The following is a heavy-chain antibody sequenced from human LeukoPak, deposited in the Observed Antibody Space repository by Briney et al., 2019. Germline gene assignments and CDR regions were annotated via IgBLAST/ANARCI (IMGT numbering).Heavy chain of an antibody. V-gene: IGHV3-21*01. Sequence: GGSLRLSCAASGLTVSSTYMSWVRQTPGKGLEWVSSITTSSSYIYYADSVKGRFTISRDNAKNSLYLQMSSLRVEDTAVYYCAREYSSSWSDYWGQGTLVTVSS. D-gene: IGHD6-13*01. CDR1: GLTVSSTY. CDR3: AREYSSSWSDY. CDR2: ITTSSSYI. J-gene: IGHJ4*02.